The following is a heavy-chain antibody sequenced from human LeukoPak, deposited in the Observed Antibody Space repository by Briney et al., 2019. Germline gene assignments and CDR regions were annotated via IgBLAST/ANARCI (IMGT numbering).Heavy chain of an antibody. CDR1: GESLNDYY. CDR2: ITHNGST. J-gene: IGHJ1*01. Sequence: PSETLSLTCGVHGESLNDYYWTWIRQSPWKELEWIGEITHNGSTTFNPSLKSRLTISVDTSKNQFSLKLTSVTAADASVYFCARGFCRGESCSSAEYFQHWGQGTLVTVSS. CDR3: ARGFCRGESCSSAEYFQH. D-gene: IGHD2-15*01. V-gene: IGHV4-34*01.